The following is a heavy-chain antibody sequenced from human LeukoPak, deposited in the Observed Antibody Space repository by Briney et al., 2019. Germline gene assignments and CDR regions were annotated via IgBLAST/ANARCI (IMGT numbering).Heavy chain of an antibody. CDR3: ARGILVQLRTRIAAEKPYYYCYMHV. V-gene: IGHV4-34*01. CDR1: GGAFSGYH. Sequence: PSETLSLTCALYGGAFSGYHWIWLRQSPGKGLEWLGEINHSGSTNYNPPLKSPVTISVDTSKNHFSVKLRPLSAADTAVYYCARGILVQLRTRIAAEKPYYYCYMHVWGKGTTVTVSS. CDR2: INHSGST. J-gene: IGHJ6*03. D-gene: IGHD1-1*01.